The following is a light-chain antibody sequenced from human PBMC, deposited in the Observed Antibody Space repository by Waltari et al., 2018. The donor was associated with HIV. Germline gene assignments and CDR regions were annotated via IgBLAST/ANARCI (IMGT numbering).Light chain of an antibody. CDR3: CAYAGSTTYVI. Sequence: QSALTQPASVSGSPGQSITISCTGTSSDVGGYNLVSWYQQHPGKAPKLMIYEVSKRPSGVSNRFAGSKSGTTASLTSSGLQAEDEAEYYCCAYAGSTTYVIFGGGTKLTVL. CDR2: EVS. CDR1: SSDVGGYNL. J-gene: IGLJ2*01. V-gene: IGLV2-23*02.